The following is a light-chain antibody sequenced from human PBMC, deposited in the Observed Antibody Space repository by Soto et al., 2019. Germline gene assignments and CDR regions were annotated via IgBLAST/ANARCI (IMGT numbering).Light chain of an antibody. V-gene: IGKV1-5*03. Sequence: DIQMTQSPSTLSAFVGDRVTITCRASQSISDWLAWYQQKPGKAPKLIIFKASTLESGVPSRFSGSGSGTEFTLTISSLQPDDFAIYSCQQYNTSPWTFGQGTKVDI. J-gene: IGKJ2*02. CDR2: KAS. CDR1: QSISDW. CDR3: QQYNTSPWT.